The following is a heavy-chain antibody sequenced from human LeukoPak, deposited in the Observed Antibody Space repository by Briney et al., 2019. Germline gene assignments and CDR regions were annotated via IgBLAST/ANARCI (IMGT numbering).Heavy chain of an antibody. CDR1: GYTFTGYY. D-gene: IGHD3-22*01. CDR2: INPNSGGT. J-gene: IGHJ4*02. Sequence: GASVKVSCKASGYTFTGYYMHWARQAPGQGLEWMEWINPNSGGTNYAQKFQGWVTMTRDTSISTAYMELSRLRSDDTAVYYCARARGGRYYDSSGYPDYWGQGTLVTVSS. CDR3: ARARGGRYYDSSGYPDY. V-gene: IGHV1-2*04.